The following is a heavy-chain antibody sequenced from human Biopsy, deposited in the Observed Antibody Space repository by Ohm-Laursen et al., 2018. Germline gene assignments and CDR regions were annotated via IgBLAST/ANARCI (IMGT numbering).Heavy chain of an antibody. CDR3: GNEVHGRDY. V-gene: IGHV4-34*08. Sequence: GTLSLTCPVFGKTFSDYQWSWIRQPPGKGLEWIGKINQAGTTNYNPSLKSRVSISADASKYEFSLRLTSVTAADTAVYLCGNEVHGRDYWGLGAQVTVSS. D-gene: IGHD2-15*01. J-gene: IGHJ4*02. CDR2: INQAGTT. CDR1: GKTFSDYQ.